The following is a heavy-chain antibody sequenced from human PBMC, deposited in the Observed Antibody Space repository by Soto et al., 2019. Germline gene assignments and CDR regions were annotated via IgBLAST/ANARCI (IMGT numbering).Heavy chain of an antibody. Sequence: HSEPLSLTCTVSGGSISSYYWSWIRQPPGKGLYWIGYIYYSGSTNYNPSLKSRVIISVDTSKSQFSLELSSVTAADTAVYYCARLSSYGVDVWGQGTTVTVSS. J-gene: IGHJ6*02. CDR2: IYYSGST. V-gene: IGHV4-59*08. CDR3: ARLSSYGVDV. CDR1: GGSISSYY.